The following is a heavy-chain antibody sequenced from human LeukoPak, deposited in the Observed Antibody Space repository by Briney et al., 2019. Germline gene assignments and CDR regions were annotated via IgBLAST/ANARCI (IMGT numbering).Heavy chain of an antibody. Sequence: GGSLRLSCAASGFTFSSYGMHWVRQAPGKGLEWVAVISYDGSNKYYADSVKGRSTISRDNSKNTLYLQMNSLRAEDTAVYYCAKGSIRRYQPLPSGVDYWGQGTLVTVSS. CDR2: ISYDGSNK. V-gene: IGHV3-30*18. CDR1: GFTFSSYG. D-gene: IGHD2-2*01. J-gene: IGHJ4*02. CDR3: AKGSIRRYQPLPSGVDY.